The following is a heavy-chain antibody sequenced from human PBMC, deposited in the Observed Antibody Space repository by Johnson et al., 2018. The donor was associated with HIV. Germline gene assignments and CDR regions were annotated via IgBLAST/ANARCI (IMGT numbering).Heavy chain of an antibody. CDR3: ARPRIEVLPAGAFDI. D-gene: IGHD2-2*01. J-gene: IGHJ3*02. Sequence: VQLVESGGGLVQPGGSPRLSCAASGFSFSSYEMNWVRQAPGKGLEWVSYISSSGSTIYYADSVKGRFTISRDNSKNTLYLQMNSLRSDDTAVYYCARPRIEVLPAGAFDIWGPGTMVTVSS. CDR1: GFSFSSYE. V-gene: IGHV3-48*03. CDR2: ISSSGSTI.